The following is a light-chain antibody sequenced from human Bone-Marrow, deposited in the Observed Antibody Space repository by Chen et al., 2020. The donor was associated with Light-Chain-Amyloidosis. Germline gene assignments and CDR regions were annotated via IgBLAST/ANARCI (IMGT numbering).Light chain of an antibody. V-gene: IGLV3-21*02. CDR3: QVWDSSVDHRV. Sequence: SYVLTQPPSVSVAPGQTAEITGGGDNIGDINVHWYQQRAGQAPVLVVYDDSDRPSGIPERFSGSNSGNTATLTISRVEAGDEADYYCQVWDSSVDHRVFGGGTKLTVL. CDR2: DDS. J-gene: IGLJ3*02. CDR1: NIGDIN.